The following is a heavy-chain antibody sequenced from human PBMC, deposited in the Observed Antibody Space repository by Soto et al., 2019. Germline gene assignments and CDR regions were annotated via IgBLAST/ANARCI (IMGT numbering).Heavy chain of an antibody. CDR3: ARARGPSYGGSRLSGYFDL. CDR1: GGTFSSYA. Sequence: ASVKVSCKASGGTFSSYAISWVRQAPGQGLEWMGGIIPIFGTANYAQKFQGRVTITADESTSTAYMELSSLRSEDTAVYYCARARGPSYGGSRLSGYFDLWGRGTLVTVSS. CDR2: IIPIFGTA. D-gene: IGHD4-17*01. V-gene: IGHV1-69*13. J-gene: IGHJ2*01.